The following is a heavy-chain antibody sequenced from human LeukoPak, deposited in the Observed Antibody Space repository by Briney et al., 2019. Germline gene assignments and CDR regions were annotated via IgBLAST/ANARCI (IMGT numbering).Heavy chain of an antibody. CDR3: ARHANYDRSARPLDY. J-gene: IGHJ4*02. CDR1: GGSISSYY. CDR2: IYYSGST. D-gene: IGHD3-22*01. Sequence: SETLSLTCAVSGGSISSYYWSWFRQPPGKGLEWIGYIYYSGSTDYNPSLKSRVTISVDTPRNQFSLRLSSVTAADTAVYYCARHANYDRSARPLDYWGQGTLVTVSS. V-gene: IGHV4-59*08.